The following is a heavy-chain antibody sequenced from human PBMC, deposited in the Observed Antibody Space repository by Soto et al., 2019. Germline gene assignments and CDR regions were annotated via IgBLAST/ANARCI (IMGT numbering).Heavy chain of an antibody. D-gene: IGHD6-13*01. CDR1: GGSISSSNW. J-gene: IGHJ4*02. CDR2: IYHSGST. V-gene: IGHV4-4*02. CDR3: ARIAAGIFYYFDY. Sequence: SEPLSLTCAVSGGSISSSNWWSWVRQPPGKGLEWIGEIYHSGSTNYNPSLKSRVTISVDKYKNQFSLKLSSVTAADTAVYYCARIAAGIFYYFDYSGQGNLVTVS.